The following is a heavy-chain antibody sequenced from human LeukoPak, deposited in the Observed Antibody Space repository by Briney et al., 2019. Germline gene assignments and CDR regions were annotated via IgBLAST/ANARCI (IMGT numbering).Heavy chain of an antibody. V-gene: IGHV3-23*01. CDR1: GFIFSSYD. CDR3: AKGGYDYAEYVDY. J-gene: IGHJ4*02. CDR2: ISFSGANT. Sequence: PGGSLRLSCAASGFIFSSYDMNWVRQAPGKGLEWVSRISFSGANTYYADSVRGRFTISRDKSKNTLFLQMNSLRAEDTAVYYCAKGGYDYAEYVDYWGQGTLVTVSS. D-gene: IGHD3-16*01.